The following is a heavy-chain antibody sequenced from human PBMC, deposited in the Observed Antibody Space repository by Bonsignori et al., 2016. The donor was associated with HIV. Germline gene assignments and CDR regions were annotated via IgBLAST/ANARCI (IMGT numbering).Heavy chain of an antibody. CDR2: ISAYNGNT. V-gene: IGHV1-18*01. D-gene: IGHD7-27*01. CDR3: ARSRANWDAFDI. Sequence: WVRQAPGQGLEWMGWISAYNGNTNYAQKLQGRVTMTTDTSTSTAYMELRSLRSDDTAVYYCARSRANWDAFDIWGQGTMVTVSS. J-gene: IGHJ3*02.